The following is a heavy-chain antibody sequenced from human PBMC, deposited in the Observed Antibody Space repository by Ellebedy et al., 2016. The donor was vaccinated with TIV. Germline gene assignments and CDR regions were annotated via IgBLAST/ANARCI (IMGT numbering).Heavy chain of an antibody. CDR1: GGSVSSGSYY. D-gene: IGHD5-24*01. J-gene: IGHJ4*02. Sequence: SETLSLTCTVSGGSVSSGSYYWSWIRQPPGKGLEWIGYIYYSGSTNYNPSLKSRVTISVDTSKNQFSLKLSSVTAADTAVYYCARGREMATIYLDYWGQGTLVTVSS. CDR3: ARGREMATIYLDY. V-gene: IGHV4-61*01. CDR2: IYYSGST.